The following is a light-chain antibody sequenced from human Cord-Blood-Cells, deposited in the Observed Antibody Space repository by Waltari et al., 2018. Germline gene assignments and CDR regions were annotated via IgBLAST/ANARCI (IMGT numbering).Light chain of an antibody. V-gene: IGLV2-14*03. CDR2: DVS. CDR3: SSYTSSSTWV. J-gene: IGLJ3*02. Sequence: QPALTQPASVSGSPGLSTPISCHGTSSAVGGYNYVSWYQHPPGKAPQLMIHDVSNRPSGGSNRFAGSKSGNTATLTISGLQAEGGADYYCSSYTSSSTWVFCGGTKLTVL. CDR1: SSAVGGYNY.